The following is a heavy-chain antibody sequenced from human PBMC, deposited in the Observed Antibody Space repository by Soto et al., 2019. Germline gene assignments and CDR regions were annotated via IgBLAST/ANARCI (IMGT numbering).Heavy chain of an antibody. CDR1: GFTFSSYG. CDR2: ISYDGSNK. D-gene: IGHD3-10*01. CDR3: AKDSLWFGELPPNYYYGMDV. J-gene: IGHJ6*02. V-gene: IGHV3-30*18. Sequence: GGSLRLSCAASGFTFSSYGMHWVRQAPGKGLEWVAVISYDGSNKYYADSVKGRFTISRDNSKNTLYLQMNSLRAEDTAVYYCAKDSLWFGELPPNYYYGMDVWGQGTTVTVSS.